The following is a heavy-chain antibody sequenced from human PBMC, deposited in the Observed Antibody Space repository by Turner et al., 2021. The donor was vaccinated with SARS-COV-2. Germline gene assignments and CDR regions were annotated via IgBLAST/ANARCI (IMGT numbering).Heavy chain of an antibody. CDR2: INGGNGRT. CDR3: ARGSVAVGF. J-gene: IGHJ4*02. CDR1: GFTFITYV. Sequence: SVQISCKTSGFTFITYVIHWVRQAPGQRPEWLGSINGGNGRTEYAEEFKGRVTMTRDTSANTAYMELSSLKSEDVALYYCARGSVAVGFWGQGTLVTVSS. D-gene: IGHD6-19*01. V-gene: IGHV1-3*03.